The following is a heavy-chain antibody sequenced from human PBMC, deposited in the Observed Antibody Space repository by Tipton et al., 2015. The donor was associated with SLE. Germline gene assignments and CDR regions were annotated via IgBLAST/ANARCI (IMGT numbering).Heavy chain of an antibody. J-gene: IGHJ4*02. Sequence: TLSLTCIVSGGSITTRSYYCGWIRQPPGMGLEWIASISYSGATYYNPSLKSRVIISLDTSRNHFSLKLTSVTAADTAVYYCARSLDAAALFDYWGQGALVTVSS. CDR1: GGSITTRSYY. D-gene: IGHD2-2*01. V-gene: IGHV4-39*07. CDR2: ISYSGAT. CDR3: ARSLDAAALFDY.